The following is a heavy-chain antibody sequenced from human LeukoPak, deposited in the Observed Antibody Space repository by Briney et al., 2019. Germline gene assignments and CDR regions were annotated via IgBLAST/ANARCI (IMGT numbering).Heavy chain of an antibody. J-gene: IGHJ4*02. V-gene: IGHV3-23*01. CDR3: AKTTFGYSSGRSPGWPVDY. D-gene: IGHD6-19*01. Sequence: GGSLRLSCAASGFTFNSHAMYWVRQAPGKGLEWVSGIVGSGGSSYYAESVRGRFTISRDNSKNTVYLQMNSLRDEDTAVYYCAKTTFGYSSGRSPGWPVDYWGQGTVVTVSS. CDR2: IVGSGGSS. CDR1: GFTFNSHA.